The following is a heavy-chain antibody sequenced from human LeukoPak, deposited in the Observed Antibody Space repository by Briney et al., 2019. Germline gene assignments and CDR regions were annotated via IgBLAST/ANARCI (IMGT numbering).Heavy chain of an antibody. Sequence: SETLSLTCAVSGGSISSGGYSWSWIRQPPGKGLEWIGYIYHSGSTYYNPSLKSRVTISVDTSKNQFSLKLSSVTAADTAVYYCARHEADTAMVLALDYWGQGTLVTVSS. CDR3: ARHEADTAMVLALDY. D-gene: IGHD5-18*01. J-gene: IGHJ4*02. CDR2: IYHSGST. CDR1: GGSISSGGYS. V-gene: IGHV4-30-2*01.